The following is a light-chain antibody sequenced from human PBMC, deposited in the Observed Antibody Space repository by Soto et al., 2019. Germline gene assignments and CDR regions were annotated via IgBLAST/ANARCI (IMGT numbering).Light chain of an antibody. J-gene: IGKJ5*01. CDR3: QQYGSSPIT. CDR1: QSVSSSY. V-gene: IGKV3D-20*01. CDR2: DAS. Sequence: EIVLTQSPGTLSLSPGEGATLSCGASQSVSSSYLAWYQQKPGLAPRLLIYDASSRATGIPDRFSGSGSGTDFTLTISRLEPEDFAVYYCQQYGSSPITFGQGTRLEIK.